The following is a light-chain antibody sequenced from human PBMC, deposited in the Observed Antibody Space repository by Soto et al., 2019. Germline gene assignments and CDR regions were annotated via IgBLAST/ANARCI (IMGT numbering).Light chain of an antibody. Sequence: QSVLKQPASVSGAPGHSITISCAGTSSDVGGYTYVSWYQQHPGKAPKLMIYDVSNRPSGVSNRFSGSKSGNTASLTISGFQGENETNYYGTSYTTRHSPYVSEGGTRV. CDR2: DVS. V-gene: IGLV2-14*01. CDR3: TSYTTRHSPYV. J-gene: IGLJ1*01. CDR1: SSDVGGYTY.